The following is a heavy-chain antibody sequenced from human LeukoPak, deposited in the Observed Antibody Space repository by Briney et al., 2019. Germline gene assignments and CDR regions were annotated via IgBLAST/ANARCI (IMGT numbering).Heavy chain of an antibody. CDR1: GFSFSNYS. D-gene: IGHD2-21*02. CDR2: ISSSSTYI. Sequence: GGSLRLSCAASGFSFSNYSMNWVRQAPGKGLEWVSSISSSSTYIYYADSVKGRFTISRDNAENSLYLQMNSLRAEDTAVYYCTVTAISDDAFDIWGQGTMVTVSS. CDR3: TVTAISDDAFDI. J-gene: IGHJ3*02. V-gene: IGHV3-21*04.